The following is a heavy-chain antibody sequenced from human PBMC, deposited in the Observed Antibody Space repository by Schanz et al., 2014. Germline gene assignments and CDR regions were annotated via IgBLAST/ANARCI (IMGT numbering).Heavy chain of an antibody. Sequence: QVYLVESGGDLVKPGGSLRLSCAASGFTFSDYYMAWIRQAPGKGLEWVSHISGSSIHKNYADSVKGRFSISRDNGETSVYLQINSLRVEDTAVYYCAQDFSGYPAYWGQGTLVTVSS. CDR1: GFTFSDYY. CDR2: ISGSSIHK. V-gene: IGHV3-11*06. J-gene: IGHJ4*02. D-gene: IGHD5-12*01. CDR3: AQDFSGYPAY.